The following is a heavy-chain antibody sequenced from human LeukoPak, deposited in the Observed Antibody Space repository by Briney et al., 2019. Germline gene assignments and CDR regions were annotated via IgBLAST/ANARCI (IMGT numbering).Heavy chain of an antibody. Sequence: ASVKVSCKASGYTFTSYDINWVRQATGQGLEWMGWMNPNSGNTGYAQKFQGRVTMTRNTSISTAYMELSSLRSEDTAVYYCANSDFWSGYYPDAFDIWGQGTMVTVSS. CDR1: GYTFTSYD. V-gene: IGHV1-8*01. CDR2: MNPNSGNT. J-gene: IGHJ3*02. CDR3: ANSDFWSGYYPDAFDI. D-gene: IGHD3-3*01.